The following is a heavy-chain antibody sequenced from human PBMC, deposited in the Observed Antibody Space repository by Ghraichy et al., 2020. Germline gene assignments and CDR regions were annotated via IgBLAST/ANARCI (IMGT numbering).Heavy chain of an antibody. J-gene: IGHJ5*02. CDR1: GYTFTSYD. Sequence: ASVKVSCKASGYTFTSYDINWVRQATGQGLEWMGWMNPNSGNTGYAQKFQGRVTMTRNTSISTAYMELSSLRSEDTAVYYCARMMSRRRITIFGVVNYLGAHWFDPWGQGTLVTVSS. D-gene: IGHD3-3*01. CDR2: MNPNSGNT. V-gene: IGHV1-8*01. CDR3: ARMMSRRRITIFGVVNYLGAHWFDP.